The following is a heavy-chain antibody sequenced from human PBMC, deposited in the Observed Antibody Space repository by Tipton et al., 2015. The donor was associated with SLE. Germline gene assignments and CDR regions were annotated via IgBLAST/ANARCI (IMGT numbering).Heavy chain of an antibody. J-gene: IGHJ4*02. CDR2: LSGSGSST. Sequence: SLRLSCAASGFTFNSYAMNWVRQAPGKGLEWVSTLSGSGSSTYYADSVKGRFTISRDNAKNTLYLLLNSLRAEDTAVYYCARGDYVGYYLDYWGQGTLVTVSS. CDR1: GFTFNSYA. CDR3: ARGDYVGYYLDY. D-gene: IGHD3-10*02. V-gene: IGHV3-23*01.